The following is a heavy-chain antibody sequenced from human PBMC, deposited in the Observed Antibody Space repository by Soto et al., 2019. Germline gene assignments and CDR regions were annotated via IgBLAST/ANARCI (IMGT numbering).Heavy chain of an antibody. CDR2: INPSGGST. V-gene: IGHV1-46*01. CDR1: GYTFTSYY. Sequence: VKVSCKASGYTFTSYYMHWVRQAPGQGLEWMGIINPSGGSTSYAQKFQGRVTMTRDTSTSTVYMELSSLRSEDTAVYYCARYRPNYYDSSGYYYGFPMGAFDIWGQGTMVTVSS. CDR3: ARYRPNYYDSSGYYYGFPMGAFDI. J-gene: IGHJ3*02. D-gene: IGHD3-22*01.